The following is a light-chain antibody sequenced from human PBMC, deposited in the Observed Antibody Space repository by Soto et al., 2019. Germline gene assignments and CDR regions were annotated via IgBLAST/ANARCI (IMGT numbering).Light chain of an antibody. Sequence: EIVMTHSPATLSVSPGDTATLSCRASQGVTTNLAWFQQKPGQAPRLLIYGASTRATGVPTRFSGSRSGAEFTLTINSLQSEDFAVYYCQPYNNWPLTFGGGTKVDIK. CDR1: QGVTTN. CDR2: GAS. J-gene: IGKJ4*01. V-gene: IGKV3-15*01. CDR3: QPYNNWPLT.